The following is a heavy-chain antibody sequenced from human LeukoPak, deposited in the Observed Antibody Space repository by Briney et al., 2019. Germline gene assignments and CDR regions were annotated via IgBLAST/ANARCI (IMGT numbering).Heavy chain of an antibody. CDR2: INPSGGSP. D-gene: IGHD1-26*01. CDR1: GYTFTSYH. V-gene: IGHV1-46*01. CDR3: ARAQGSYYHYYMDV. J-gene: IGHJ6*03. Sequence: ASVKVSRKASGYTFTSYHLHWVRQAPGQGLEWMGIINPSGGSPNYAQKFQGSVTMTRDMSTSTVNMELSSLRSEDTAVYYCARAQGSYYHYYMDVWGKGTTVTVSS.